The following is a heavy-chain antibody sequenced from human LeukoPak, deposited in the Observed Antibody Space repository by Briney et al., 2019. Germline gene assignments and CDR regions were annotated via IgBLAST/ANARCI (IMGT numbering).Heavy chain of an antibody. CDR3: ARDGCGDTCYPGGY. J-gene: IGHJ4*02. CDR2: INAGNGDT. D-gene: IGHD2-21*01. Sequence: ASVTVSCTASGYTFTKYVVHWVRQAPGQRPEWMGWINAGNGDTKYSQNFQDRVTITRDTSANTAHMELSSLTSEDTALYYCARDGCGDTCYPGGYWGQGTLVTVSS. CDR1: GYTFTKYV. V-gene: IGHV1-3*01.